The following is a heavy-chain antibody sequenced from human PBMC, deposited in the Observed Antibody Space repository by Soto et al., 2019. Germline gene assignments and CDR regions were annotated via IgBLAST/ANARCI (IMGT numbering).Heavy chain of an antibody. Sequence: SETLSLTCNMSGASYSISTYSGSLILQPPGKALQWIGFIYQSGVTSYNPSLASRVSISLDRSNNQCSLKLKSVTAADTAVYFCAGMPYTSGLRFDPWGPGTLVTVSS. CDR1: GASYSISTYS. D-gene: IGHD6-19*01. V-gene: IGHV4-30-2*01. CDR2: IYQSGVT. CDR3: AGMPYTSGLRFDP. J-gene: IGHJ5*02.